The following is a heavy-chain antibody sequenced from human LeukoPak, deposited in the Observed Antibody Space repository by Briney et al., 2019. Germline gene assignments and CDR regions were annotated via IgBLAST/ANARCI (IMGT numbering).Heavy chain of an antibody. CDR3: AKAQWLAEFDY. CDR2: IWYDGSNK. CDR1: GFTFSSYG. Sequence: PGGSLRLSCAASGFTFSSYGMHWVRQAPGKGLEWVAVIWYDGSNKYYADSVKGRFTISRDNSKNTLYLQMNSLRAEDTAVYYCAKAQWLAEFDYWGQGTLVTVSS. D-gene: IGHD6-19*01. J-gene: IGHJ4*02. V-gene: IGHV3-33*06.